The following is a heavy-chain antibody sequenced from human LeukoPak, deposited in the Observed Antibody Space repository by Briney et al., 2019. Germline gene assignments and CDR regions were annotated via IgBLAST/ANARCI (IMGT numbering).Heavy chain of an antibody. CDR3: ARARRSGGGNCFDY. Sequence: SETLSLTCTVSGGSISSYYWSWIRQPPGKGLEWIGYIYTSGSTNYNPSLKSRVTISVDTSKNQFSLKLSSVTAADTAVYYCARARRSGGGNCFDYWGQGTLVTVSS. J-gene: IGHJ4*02. CDR1: GGSISSYY. V-gene: IGHV4-4*09. CDR2: IYTSGST. D-gene: IGHD4-23*01.